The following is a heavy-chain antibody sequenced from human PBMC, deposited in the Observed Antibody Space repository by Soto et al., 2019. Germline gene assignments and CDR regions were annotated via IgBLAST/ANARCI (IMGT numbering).Heavy chain of an antibody. CDR2: IKQDGSEK. V-gene: IGHV3-7*01. CDR3: RAYSSGWYFDY. Sequence: HPGGSLRLSCAASGFTFSSYWMSWVRQAPGKGLEWVANIKQDGSEKYYVDSVKGRFTISRDNAKNSLYLQMNSLRAEDTAVYYCRAYSSGWYFDYWGQGTLVTVSS. J-gene: IGHJ4*02. CDR1: GFTFSSYW. D-gene: IGHD6-19*01.